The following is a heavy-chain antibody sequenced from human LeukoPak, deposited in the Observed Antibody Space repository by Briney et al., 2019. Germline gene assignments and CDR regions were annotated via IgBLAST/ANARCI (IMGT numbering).Heavy chain of an antibody. CDR3: AKLYGDYKHAFHI. CDR2: ISGDNTRT. CDR1: GFTFNNYA. Sequence: GGSLRLSCAASGFTFNNYAMNWVRQVPGQGLEWVSAISGDNTRTYYADSVKGRFTISRDNSNNTLFLHMNSLRVEDTAIYYCAKLYGDYKHAFHIWGQGTMVTVSS. J-gene: IGHJ3*02. V-gene: IGHV3-23*01. D-gene: IGHD4-17*01.